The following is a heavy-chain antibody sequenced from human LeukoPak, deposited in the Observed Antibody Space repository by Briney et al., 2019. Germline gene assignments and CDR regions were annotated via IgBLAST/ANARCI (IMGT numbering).Heavy chain of an antibody. CDR2: INWDGGST. V-gene: IGHV3-20*04. J-gene: IGHJ4*02. Sequence: PGXSLRLSCAASGFTFDEYGMSWVRQAPGKGLEWVSSINWDGGSTAYADSVQGRFTISRDNAKNSLHLQIKSLRAEDTALYYCARDSFSGSSLDYWGRGTLVTVSS. CDR3: ARDSFSGSSLDY. D-gene: IGHD1-26*01. CDR1: GFTFDEYG.